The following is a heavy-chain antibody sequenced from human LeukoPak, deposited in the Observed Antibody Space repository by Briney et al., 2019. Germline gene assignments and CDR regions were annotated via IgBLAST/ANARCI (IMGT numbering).Heavy chain of an antibody. CDR1: GYSISSGYY. Sequence: PSETLSLTCTVSGYSISSGYYWGWILQPPGKGLEWIGSIYHSGSTYYNPSLKSRVTISVDTSKNQFSLKLSSVTAADTAVYYCARRADVRGAAGTKIDYWGQGTLVTISS. CDR3: ARRADVRGAAGTKIDY. J-gene: IGHJ4*02. V-gene: IGHV4-38-2*02. CDR2: IYHSGST. D-gene: IGHD6-13*01.